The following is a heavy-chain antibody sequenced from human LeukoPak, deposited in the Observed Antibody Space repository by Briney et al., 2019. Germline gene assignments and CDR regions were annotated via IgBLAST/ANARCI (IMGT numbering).Heavy chain of an antibody. CDR3: ATDRSGRIDY. Sequence: SETLSLTCTVSGGSISSSSYYWGWIRQPPGKGLEWIGSIYYSGSTYYNPSPKSRVTISVDTSKNQFSLKLSSVTAVDTAVYYCATDRSGRIDYWGQGTLVTVSS. V-gene: IGHV4-39*07. J-gene: IGHJ4*02. D-gene: IGHD2-8*02. CDR1: GGSISSSSYY. CDR2: IYYSGST.